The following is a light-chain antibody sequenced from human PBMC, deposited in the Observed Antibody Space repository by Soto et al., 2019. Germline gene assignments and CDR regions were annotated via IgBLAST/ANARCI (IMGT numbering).Light chain of an antibody. Sequence: DIVMTQSPLSLSVNPGEPASISCRSSQTLLYSNGNNYLDWYLQKPGQSPQLLIYLGSIRAYGVPDRFSGSGSGTDFTLKISRVEAEDVGIYYCMGALHTVTFGGGTKVEI. J-gene: IGKJ4*01. CDR1: QTLLYSNGNNY. CDR2: LGS. CDR3: MGALHTVT. V-gene: IGKV2-28*01.